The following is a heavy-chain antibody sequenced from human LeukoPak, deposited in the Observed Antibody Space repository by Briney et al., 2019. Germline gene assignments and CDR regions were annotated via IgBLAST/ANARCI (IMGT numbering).Heavy chain of an antibody. Sequence: GASVKVSCKASGYTFTTYGISWVRQAPGQGLEWMGWISGYNGNTNYAQKVQGRVTMTTDTSTSTAYMELTSLGSDDTAVYYCARDSRIVGTTNAFDIWGQGTMVTVSS. CDR1: GYTFTTYG. V-gene: IGHV1-18*01. J-gene: IGHJ3*02. CDR3: ARDSRIVGTTNAFDI. CDR2: ISGYNGNT. D-gene: IGHD1-26*01.